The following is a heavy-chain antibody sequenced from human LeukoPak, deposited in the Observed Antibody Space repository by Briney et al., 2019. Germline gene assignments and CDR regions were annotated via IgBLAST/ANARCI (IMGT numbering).Heavy chain of an antibody. V-gene: IGHV4-59*01. D-gene: IGHD5-24*01. Sequence: PSETLSLTCTVSGGSISSYYWSWIRQPPGKGLQWIGYIYYSGSTNYNPSLKSRVTISVDTSKNQFSLKLSSVTAADTAVYYCARGVFMGTDDYNPHLYWGQGSLVTVSS. CDR3: ARGVFMGTDDYNPHLY. J-gene: IGHJ4*02. CDR1: GGSISSYY. CDR2: IYYSGST.